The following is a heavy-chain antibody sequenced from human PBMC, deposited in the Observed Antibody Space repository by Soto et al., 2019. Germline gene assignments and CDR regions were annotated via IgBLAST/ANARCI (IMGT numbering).Heavy chain of an antibody. CDR3: ARAPRPQTFNWFDP. Sequence: SETLSLTCTVSGGSISSYYWSWIRQPPGKGLEWIGYIYYSGSTNYNPSLKSRVTISVDTSKNQFSLKLSSVTAADTAVYYCARAPRPQTFNWFDPWGQGTLVTVSS. V-gene: IGHV4-59*01. D-gene: IGHD3-16*01. J-gene: IGHJ5*02. CDR1: GGSISSYY. CDR2: IYYSGST.